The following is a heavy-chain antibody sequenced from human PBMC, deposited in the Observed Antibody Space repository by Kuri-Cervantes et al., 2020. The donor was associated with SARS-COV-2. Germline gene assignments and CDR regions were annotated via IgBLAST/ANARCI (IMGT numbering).Heavy chain of an antibody. Sequence: SCTVSGGSISSYYWSWIRQPPGKGLEWIGYIYYSGSTNYNPSLKSRVTISVDTSKNQFSLKLSSVTAADTAVYYCAHLEGYYDSSGYYDYWGQGTLVTVSS. CDR2: IYYSGST. V-gene: IGHV4-59*01. D-gene: IGHD3-22*01. CDR1: GGSISSYY. CDR3: AHLEGYYDSSGYYDY. J-gene: IGHJ4*02.